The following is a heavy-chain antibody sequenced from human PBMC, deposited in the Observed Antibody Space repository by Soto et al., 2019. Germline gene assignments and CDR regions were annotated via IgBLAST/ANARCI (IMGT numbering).Heavy chain of an antibody. CDR3: ASWGRTTSGDYMDV. J-gene: IGHJ6*03. CDR1: GFTFSSYW. Sequence: GGSLRLSCAASGFTFSSYWMHWVRQAPGKGLVWVSRINSDGSSTNYADSVKGRFTISRDNAKNTLYLQINSLRAEDTAVYYCASWGRTTSGDYMDVWGKGTTVTVSS. D-gene: IGHD2-2*01. V-gene: IGHV3-74*01. CDR2: INSDGSST.